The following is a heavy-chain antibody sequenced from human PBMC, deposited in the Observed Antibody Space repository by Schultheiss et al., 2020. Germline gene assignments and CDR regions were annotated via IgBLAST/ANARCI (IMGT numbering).Heavy chain of an antibody. CDR3: ARDGVVRGAIDY. CDR2: ISSSSSYI. D-gene: IGHD3-10*01. Sequence: GGSLRLSCAASGFTVNSHYMTWVRQAPGKGLEWVSSISSSSSYIYYADSVKGRFTISRDNAKNSLYLQMNSLRAEDTAVYYCARDGVVRGAIDYWGQGTLVTVSS. CDR1: GFTVNSHY. J-gene: IGHJ4*02. V-gene: IGHV3-21*01.